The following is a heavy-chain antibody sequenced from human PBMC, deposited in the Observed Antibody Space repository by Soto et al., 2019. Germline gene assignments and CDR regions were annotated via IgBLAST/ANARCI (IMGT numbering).Heavy chain of an antibody. CDR3: SRSLNX. Sequence: QPEGSLRLSCAASGFTFSTYWMDWVRQTPGKGLEWVANINQDGSENNYVDSVKGRFTIYRDNDKNSLYLQMSSLTAEDSALYYFSRSLNXWGQGTLVTVSX. V-gene: IGHV3-7*01. CDR1: GFTFSTYW. J-gene: IGHJ4*02. CDR2: INQDGSEN.